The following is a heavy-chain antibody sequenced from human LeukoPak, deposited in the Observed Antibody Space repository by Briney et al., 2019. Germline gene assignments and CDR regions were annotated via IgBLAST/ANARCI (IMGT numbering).Heavy chain of an antibody. Sequence: MTSETLSLTCTVSGGSISSYYWNWIRQPAGKGLEWIGRMYVSGNTNYNPSLKSRVTMSLDTSTNQFSLQLSSVTAADTAAHYCARERPTTINTYYFDSWGQGTLVTVSS. J-gene: IGHJ4*02. CDR3: ARERPTTINTYYFDS. D-gene: IGHD4-11*01. CDR2: MYVSGNT. V-gene: IGHV4-4*07. CDR1: GGSISSYY.